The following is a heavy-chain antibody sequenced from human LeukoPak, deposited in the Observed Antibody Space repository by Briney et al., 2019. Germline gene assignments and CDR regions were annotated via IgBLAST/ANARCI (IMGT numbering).Heavy chain of an antibody. CDR1: GYTFTSYY. D-gene: IGHD2-21*02. J-gene: IGHJ6*02. V-gene: IGHV1-46*03. CDR3: AVAYCGGDCYYYYAMDV. Sequence: ASVKVSCKTSGYTFTSYYLHWVRQAPGQGLEWMGTINPSGGSTTYPQKFQGRVTMTRDPSTSTVYMELSSLRSEDTAVYYCAVAYCGGDCYYYYAMDVWGQGTTVIVSS. CDR2: INPSGGST.